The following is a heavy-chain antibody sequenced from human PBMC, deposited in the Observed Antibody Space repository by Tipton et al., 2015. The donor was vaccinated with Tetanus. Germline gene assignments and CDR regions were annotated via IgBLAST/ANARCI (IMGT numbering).Heavy chain of an antibody. J-gene: IGHJ4*02. V-gene: IGHV1-2*02. Sequence: QSGAEVKKPGASVKVSCTASGYTFTGNYIHWVRQVPGQRLEWMAWINPNSGGTDFARKFQGRVTVTRDTSISTAYMELSGLRSDDPAVYYWARDAGPAGGGSFDYWGQGTLVTVAS. CDR3: ARDAGPAGGGSFDY. CDR1: GYTFTGNY. CDR2: INPNSGGT. D-gene: IGHD3-10*01.